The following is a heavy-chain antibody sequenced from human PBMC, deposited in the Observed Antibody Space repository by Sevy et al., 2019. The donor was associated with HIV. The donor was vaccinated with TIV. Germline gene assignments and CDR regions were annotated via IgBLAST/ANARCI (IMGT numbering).Heavy chain of an antibody. CDR1: GFTFSYAW. CDR2: ISGSSSHI. Sequence: GGSLRLSCAASGFTFSYAWMSWVRQAPGKGLEWLSSISGSSSHIFYADSVKGRFTISRDNARNSVYLRMNSLRAEDTALYFCARDPTDDSGYSQGMDAWGQGTTVTVSS. V-gene: IGHV3-21*01. D-gene: IGHD3-22*01. CDR3: ARDPTDDSGYSQGMDA. J-gene: IGHJ6*02.